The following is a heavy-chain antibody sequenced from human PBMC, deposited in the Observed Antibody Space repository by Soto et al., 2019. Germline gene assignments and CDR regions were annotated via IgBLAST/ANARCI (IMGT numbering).Heavy chain of an antibody. CDR2: IYYSGGT. Sequence: SETLSLTCTVSGGSISSYYWSWIRQPPGKGLEWIGYIYYSGGTNYNPSLKSRVTISVDTSKNQFSLKLSSVTAADTAVYYCARRYGRNFDYWGQGTLVTVSS. V-gene: IGHV4-59*01. D-gene: IGHD1-20*01. CDR1: GGSISSYY. CDR3: ARRYGRNFDY. J-gene: IGHJ4*02.